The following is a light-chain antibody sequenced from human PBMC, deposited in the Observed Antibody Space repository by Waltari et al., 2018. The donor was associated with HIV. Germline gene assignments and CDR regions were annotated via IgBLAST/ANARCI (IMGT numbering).Light chain of an antibody. CDR1: QSISANY. CDR3: QQYSSSPRT. J-gene: IGKJ1*01. V-gene: IGKV3-20*01. CDR2: GVS. Sequence: EIVLSQSQGTMSLSPGDRATLYCRASQSISANYLAWYQHKHGQAPRLLIYGVSSRASGIPDSFSGSGSGTDFTLTISRLEPEDFALYYCQQYSSSPRTFVQGTKVEVK.